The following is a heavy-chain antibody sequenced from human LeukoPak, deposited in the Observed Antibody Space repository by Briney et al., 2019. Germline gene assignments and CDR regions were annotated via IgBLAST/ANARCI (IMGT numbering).Heavy chain of an antibody. CDR3: ARSMYYDFWSGYAFDI. CDR1: GYTFTRYD. V-gene: IGHV1-8*01. J-gene: IGHJ3*02. D-gene: IGHD3-3*01. Sequence: ASVKVSCKASGYTFTRYDINWVRQATGQGLEWMGWMNPNSGNTGYAQKFQGRVTMTRNTSISTAYMELSSLRSEDTAVYYCARSMYYDFWSGYAFDIWGQGTMVTVSS. CDR2: MNPNSGNT.